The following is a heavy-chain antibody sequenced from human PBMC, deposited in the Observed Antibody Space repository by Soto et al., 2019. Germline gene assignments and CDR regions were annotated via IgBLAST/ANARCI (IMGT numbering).Heavy chain of an antibody. J-gene: IGHJ4*02. V-gene: IGHV3-30*18. D-gene: IGHD3-10*01. Sequence: QVQRVESGGGVVQPGKSLRLSCAGSGFTFSSYGMDCVRQAPGKGLEWVAVISYDGSNKYYADSVKGRFTISRDNSKNTLYLQMSSLRADDTAVYYCAKDRMGAGVRGYFDYWGQGTLVTVSS. CDR3: AKDRMGAGVRGYFDY. CDR2: ISYDGSNK. CDR1: GFTFSSYG.